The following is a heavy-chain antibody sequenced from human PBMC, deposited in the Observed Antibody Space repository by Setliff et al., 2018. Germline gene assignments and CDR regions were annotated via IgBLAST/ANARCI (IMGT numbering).Heavy chain of an antibody. CDR2: ISSSSGLI. Sequence: GESLKISCAASGFTFSTYAMNWPRQAPGKGLECVSYISSSSGLIYYADSVKGRFTISRDEAKNSLYLQMNSLRTEDTAVYYCARSAVAVPGQFYFDNWGQGTQVTVSS. J-gene: IGHJ4*02. V-gene: IGHV3-48*01. CDR3: ARSAVAVPGQFYFDN. D-gene: IGHD6-19*01. CDR1: GFTFSTYA.